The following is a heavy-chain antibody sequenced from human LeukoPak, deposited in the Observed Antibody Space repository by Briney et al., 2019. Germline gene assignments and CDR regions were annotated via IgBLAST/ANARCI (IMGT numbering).Heavy chain of an antibody. CDR3: ARGEGSYSDY. CDR1: GFTFSNYW. CDR2: IRSDGGYT. Sequence: GGSLRLSCAASGFTFSNYWMHWVRQAPWKGLVWVSRIRSDGGYTSYADSVKGRLTISRDNAKNTLYLQMNNLRAEDTAVYYCARGEGSYSDYWGQGTLVTVSS. D-gene: IGHD1-26*01. J-gene: IGHJ4*02. V-gene: IGHV3-74*01.